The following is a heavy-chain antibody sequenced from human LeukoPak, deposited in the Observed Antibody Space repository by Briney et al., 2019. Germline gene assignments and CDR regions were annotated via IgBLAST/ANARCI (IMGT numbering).Heavy chain of an antibody. CDR2: IYYSGTT. CDR1: GGSISGYY. Sequence: KPSETLSLTCTVSGGSISGYYWSWIRQPPGKGLEWIGFIYYSGTTHYSPALKSRVTMSVDTSNNQFSLKLTSVTAADTAVYYCARHLLSAPHYFDYWGQGTLVTVTS. J-gene: IGHJ4*02. V-gene: IGHV4-59*01. CDR3: ARHLLSAPHYFDY. D-gene: IGHD2-15*01.